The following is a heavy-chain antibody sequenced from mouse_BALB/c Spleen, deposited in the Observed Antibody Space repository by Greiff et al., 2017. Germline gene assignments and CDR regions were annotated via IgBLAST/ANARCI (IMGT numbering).Heavy chain of an antibody. V-gene: IGHV5-6-5*01. Sequence: EVKLMESGGGLVKPGGSLKLSCAASGFTFSSYAMSWVRQTPEKRLEWVASISSGGSTYYPDSVKGRFTISRDNARNILYLQMSSLRSEDTAMYYCARGIYYGYYAFAYWGQGTLVTVSA. CDR2: ISSGGST. CDR3: ARGIYYGYYAFAY. J-gene: IGHJ3*01. CDR1: GFTFSSYA. D-gene: IGHD2-1*01.